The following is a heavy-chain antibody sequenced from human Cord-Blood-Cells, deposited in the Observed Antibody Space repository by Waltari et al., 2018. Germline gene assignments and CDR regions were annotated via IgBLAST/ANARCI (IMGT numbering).Heavy chain of an antibody. CDR2: LFSNDEK. D-gene: IGHD3-10*01. Sequence: QVTLKESGPVLVKPTETLTLTCTVSGFSLSNARMGVSWIRQPPGKALDWLAHLFSNDEKSYSTSPKSRLTIPKDTSKSQVVLTMTNMDPVDTATYYCARNFGYYYGSGGAFDIWGQGTMVTVSS. V-gene: IGHV2-26*01. J-gene: IGHJ3*02. CDR1: GFSLSNARMG. CDR3: ARNFGYYYGSGGAFDI.